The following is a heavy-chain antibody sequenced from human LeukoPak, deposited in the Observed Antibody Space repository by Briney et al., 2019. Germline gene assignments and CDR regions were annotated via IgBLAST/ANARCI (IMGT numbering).Heavy chain of an antibody. V-gene: IGHV4-39*07. CDR2: IYYSGTT. D-gene: IGHD4-23*01. CDR3: ARGPGGSALFN. Sequence: PSETLSLTCTVSGGSISSSSYYWAWIRQPPGKGLEWVGSIYYSGTTYYNPSLKSRVTISVDTSKNQFSLKLTSATAADTAVYYCARGPGGSALFNWGQGTLVTVSS. CDR1: GGSISSSSYY. J-gene: IGHJ4*02.